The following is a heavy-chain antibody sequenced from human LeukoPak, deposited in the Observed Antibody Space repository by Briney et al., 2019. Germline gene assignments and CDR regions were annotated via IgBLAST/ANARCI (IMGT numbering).Heavy chain of an antibody. J-gene: IGHJ6*04. CDR3: ARGDCSSTSCYLYYYYGMDV. D-gene: IGHD2-2*01. Sequence: GGSLRLSCAASGFTVSSNYMSWVRQAPGKGLEWVSVIYSGGSTYYADSVKGRFTISRDNSKNTLYLQMNSLRAEDTAVYYCARGDCSSTSCYLYYYYGMDVWGKGTTVTVSS. CDR2: IYSGGST. V-gene: IGHV3-66*02. CDR1: GFTVSSNY.